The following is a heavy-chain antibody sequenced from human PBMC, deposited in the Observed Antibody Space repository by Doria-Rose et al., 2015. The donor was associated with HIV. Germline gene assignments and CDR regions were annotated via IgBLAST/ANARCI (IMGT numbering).Heavy chain of an antibody. CDR2: IFSDDER. CDR1: GVSLSSPGMG. J-gene: IGHJ4*02. V-gene: IGHV2-26*01. D-gene: IGHD6-13*01. CDR3: ARIKSSRWYHKYYFDF. Sequence: ESGPVLVKPTETLTLTCTVSGVSLSSPGMGVSWIRQPPGKALEWLANIFSDDERSYKPSLNSRLTISRCTSKSQVVLTMTDMDPVDTATYYCARIKSSRWYHKYYFDFWGQGTLVIVSA.